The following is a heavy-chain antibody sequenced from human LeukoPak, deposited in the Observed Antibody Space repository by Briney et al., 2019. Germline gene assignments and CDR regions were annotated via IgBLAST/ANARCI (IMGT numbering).Heavy chain of an antibody. CDR2: IYYSGST. V-gene: IGHV4-59*12. D-gene: IGHD2-21*02. J-gene: IGHJ4*02. CDR1: GGSISSYY. Sequence: SETLSLTCTVSGGSISSYYWSWIRQPPGKGLEWIGYIYYSGSTYYNPSLKSRVTISVDTSKNQFSLKMSSVTAADTAVYYCARDDPSVGDCYSDWGQGTLVTVSS. CDR3: ARDDPSVGDCYSD.